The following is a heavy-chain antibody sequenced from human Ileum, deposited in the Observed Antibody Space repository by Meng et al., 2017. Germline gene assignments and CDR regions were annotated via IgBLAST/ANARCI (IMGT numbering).Heavy chain of an antibody. CDR3: ARYGGSGSYWHFDP. V-gene: IGHV4-34*01. J-gene: IGHJ2*01. D-gene: IGHD3-10*01. Sequence: VQLQQWGAGLLKPSETLSLTCAVYGGSFSGYYWTWIRQPPGKGLEWIGEIHHSGSTNYNPSLKSRVTMSIDTSKIQFSLELSSVTAADAAVYYCARYGGSGSYWHFDPWGRGTLVTVSS. CDR2: IHHSGST. CDR1: GGSFSGYY.